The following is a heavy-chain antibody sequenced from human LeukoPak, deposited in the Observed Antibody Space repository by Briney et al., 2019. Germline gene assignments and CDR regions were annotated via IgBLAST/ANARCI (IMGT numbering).Heavy chain of an antibody. V-gene: IGHV1-58*01. Sequence: SVKVSCKASGFTSTNFAVQWVRQARGQRLEWIGWIIVGSGATKCAQDFQERVTITRDLSTSTLYMELRSLTSEDTAVYYCAADLSNPRMGASYLDSWGQGTLVTVSS. J-gene: IGHJ4*02. D-gene: IGHD3-16*01. CDR2: IIVGSGAT. CDR1: GFTSTNFA. CDR3: AADLSNPRMGASYLDS.